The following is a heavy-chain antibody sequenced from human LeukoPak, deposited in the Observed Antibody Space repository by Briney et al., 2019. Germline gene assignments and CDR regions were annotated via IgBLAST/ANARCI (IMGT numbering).Heavy chain of an antibody. V-gene: IGHV3-74*03. CDR3: ARAKRNGFDI. Sequence: GGSLRLSCAASGFTFSSTWMHWVRQVPGKGLVWVARITSDGSSTTYAESVKGRFTISRDNAKNTLYLEMDSLRAEDTAVYYCARAKRNGFDIWGQGTMVTVSS. CDR1: GFTFSSTW. J-gene: IGHJ3*02. CDR2: ITSDGSST.